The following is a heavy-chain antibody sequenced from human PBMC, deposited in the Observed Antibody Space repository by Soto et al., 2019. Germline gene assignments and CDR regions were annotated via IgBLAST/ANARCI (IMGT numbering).Heavy chain of an antibody. D-gene: IGHD3-10*02. CDR1: GFIFINNG. CDR3: TIVRVADSALDH. Sequence: SGGSLRLSCVVSGFIFINNGMHWVRQTPGKGLEWVAFMSYDGSDTFYADSVKGRFTISRDNSKNTLFLHMSNLRAEDTAMYYCTIVRVADSALDHWGQGNLVTVSS. V-gene: IGHV3-30*02. CDR2: MSYDGSDT. J-gene: IGHJ4*02.